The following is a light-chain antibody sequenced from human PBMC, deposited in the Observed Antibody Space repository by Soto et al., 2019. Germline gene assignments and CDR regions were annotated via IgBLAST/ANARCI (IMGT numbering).Light chain of an antibody. Sequence: DIQMTQSPSSLSASVGDRVTITCQASQDISNYLNWYQQKPGKAPKLLIYDASNLETGVPSRFSGSGSGTDFTFTISSLQAEDIATYYCQQYDNLPFGPGIKVDIK. CDR3: QQYDNLP. V-gene: IGKV1-33*01. CDR2: DAS. CDR1: QDISNY. J-gene: IGKJ3*01.